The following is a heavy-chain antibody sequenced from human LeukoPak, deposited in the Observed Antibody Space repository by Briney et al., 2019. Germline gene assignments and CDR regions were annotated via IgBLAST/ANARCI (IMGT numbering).Heavy chain of an antibody. CDR3: AQDRGGLVAFDI. CDR2: MNPNSGDA. Sequence: ASVKVSCKAFGYIFTTYNINWLRQAPGQGPEWVGWMNPNSGDAGYAQQFQGRVTMTRDTPISTAYMELNTLTFEDTAVYYCAQDRGGLVAFDIWGQGTVVTVSS. V-gene: IGHV1-8*02. CDR1: GYIFTTYN. D-gene: IGHD2-2*01. J-gene: IGHJ3*02.